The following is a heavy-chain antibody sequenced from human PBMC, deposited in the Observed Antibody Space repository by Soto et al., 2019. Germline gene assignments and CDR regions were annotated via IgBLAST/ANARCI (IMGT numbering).Heavy chain of an antibody. Sequence: PGGSLRLSCAASGFTFSSYGMHWVRQAPGKGLEWVAVISYDGSNKYYADSVKGRFTISRDNSKNTLYLQMNSLRAEDTAVYYCARAVAVLFDYWGQGTLVTAPQ. V-gene: IGHV3-30*03. CDR1: GFTFSSYG. D-gene: IGHD6-19*01. CDR3: ARAVAVLFDY. CDR2: ISYDGSNK. J-gene: IGHJ4*02.